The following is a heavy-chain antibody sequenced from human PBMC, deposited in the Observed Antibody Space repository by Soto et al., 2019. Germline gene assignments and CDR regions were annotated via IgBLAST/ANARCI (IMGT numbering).Heavy chain of an antibody. D-gene: IGHD3-10*01. CDR2: MNPNSGNT. J-gene: IGHJ6*02. V-gene: IGHV1-8*02. Sequence: ASVQVSCNSSGYTFTSSGINGERLLPGQGLERMGWMNPNSGNTGYAQKFQGRVTMTRNTSTNTAYMELSSLRSEDTAVYYCASGILLWFGELLSLGGYYYGMDVWVQGTTATVSS. CDR3: ASGILLWFGELLSLGGYYYGMDV. CDR1: GYTFTSSG.